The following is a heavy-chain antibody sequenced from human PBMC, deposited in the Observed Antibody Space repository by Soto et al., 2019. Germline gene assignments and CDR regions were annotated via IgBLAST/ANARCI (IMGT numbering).Heavy chain of an antibody. J-gene: IGHJ2*01. CDR3: ARESQRWLLNWYFYH. V-gene: IGHV1-69*12. Sequence: QVQLVQSGAEVKKPGSSVKVSCKASGVTFSSYAISWVRQAPGQGLEWMGGIIPIFGTANYAQKFQGRVTSTADESTSTAYMDLSSLRSEVTAVYYGARESQRWLLNWYFYHWGRCTLVTDSS. CDR1: GVTFSSYA. D-gene: IGHD6-19*01. CDR2: IIPIFGTA.